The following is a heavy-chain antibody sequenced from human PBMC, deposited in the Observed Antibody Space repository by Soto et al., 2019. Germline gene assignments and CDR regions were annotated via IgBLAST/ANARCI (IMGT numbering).Heavy chain of an antibody. Sequence: QVHLVQSGAEVKKPGASVKVSCKASGYIFSNYGVTWVRQAPGQGLEWMGWIGPYNGKTDYAQNFQGRVTMTADTSTSTAYMELRSLRSDDTAVYYCARDPSGEVVPAASDSWCQGTLVTVSS. D-gene: IGHD2-2*01. V-gene: IGHV1-18*01. J-gene: IGHJ4*02. CDR2: IGPYNGKT. CDR1: GYIFSNYG. CDR3: ARDPSGEVVPAASDS.